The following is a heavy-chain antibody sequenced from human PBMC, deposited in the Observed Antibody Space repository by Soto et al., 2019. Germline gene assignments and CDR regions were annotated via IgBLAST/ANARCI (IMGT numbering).Heavy chain of an antibody. CDR1: GYTFTSYG. Sequence: QVQLVQSGAEVKKPGASVKVSCKASGYTFTSYGISWVRQAPGQGLEWMGWISAYNGNTNYAQKLQGRVTMTTDTSTSTAYMELRSLRSDDTAVYYCAREAEDAYSGYDLYFDYWGQGTLVTVSS. J-gene: IGHJ4*02. CDR3: AREAEDAYSGYDLYFDY. V-gene: IGHV1-18*01. D-gene: IGHD5-12*01. CDR2: ISAYNGNT.